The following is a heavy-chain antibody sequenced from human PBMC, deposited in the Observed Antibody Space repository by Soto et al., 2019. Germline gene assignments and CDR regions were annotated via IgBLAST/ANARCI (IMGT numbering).Heavy chain of an antibody. D-gene: IGHD3-10*02. V-gene: IGHV1-3*01. J-gene: IGHJ5*02. CDR3: GRDQSGTGYYVDWFDP. CDR2: INAGNSKT. Sequence: QVHFVQSGAEVKTPGASVKVSCKASGYTFSGHAIHWLRQAPGQRPEWLGWINAGNSKTYYSEKFEGRVTFTRDTVATTVNMELTSLTSEDTAVYYCGRDQSGTGYYVDWFDPWGQGTLVTVSS. CDR1: GYTFSGHA.